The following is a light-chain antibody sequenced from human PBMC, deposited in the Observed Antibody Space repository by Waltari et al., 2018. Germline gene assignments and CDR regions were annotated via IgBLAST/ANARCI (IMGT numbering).Light chain of an antibody. J-gene: IGLJ3*02. Sequence: SVLTQPPSASGTPGQRGTTPCSGSSSNIGSQSVFWYQQLPGTAPKLLSYRNNQRPSGVPDRFSGSKSGTSASLAISGLRSEDEADYHCAVWDDSLSAWVFGGGTKLTVL. CDR1: SSNIGSQS. V-gene: IGLV1-47*01. CDR2: RNN. CDR3: AVWDDSLSAWV.